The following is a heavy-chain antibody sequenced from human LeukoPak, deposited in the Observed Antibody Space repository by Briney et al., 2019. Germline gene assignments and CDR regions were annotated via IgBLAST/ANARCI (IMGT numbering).Heavy chain of an antibody. Sequence: PGGSLRLSCAASGFTFSSYAMSWVRQAPGKGLEWVSAISGSGGSTYYADSVKGRFTISRDNSKNTLYLQMNSLRAEDTAVYYCAQTSKVGATTWFSTPLYGMDVWGQGTTVTVSS. J-gene: IGHJ6*02. D-gene: IGHD1-26*01. CDR3: AQTSKVGATTWFSTPLYGMDV. CDR1: GFTFSSYA. CDR2: ISGSGGST. V-gene: IGHV3-23*01.